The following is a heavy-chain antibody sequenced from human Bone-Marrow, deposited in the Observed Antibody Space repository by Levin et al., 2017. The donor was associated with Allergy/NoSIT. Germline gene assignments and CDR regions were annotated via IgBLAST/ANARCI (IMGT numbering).Heavy chain of an antibody. J-gene: IGHJ4*02. D-gene: IGHD4-17*01. CDR1: SPSMSSSSYY. CDR3: AALSTVTMA. V-gene: IGHV4-39*01. CDR2: VFYSGNT. Sequence: SETLSLTCSVSSPSMSSSSYYWGWIRQPPGKGLEYIGSVFYSGNTYYHPSLKSRITIAVDASKSQFSLKLTSVTAADTAVYYCAALSTVTMAWGQGTLVTVSS.